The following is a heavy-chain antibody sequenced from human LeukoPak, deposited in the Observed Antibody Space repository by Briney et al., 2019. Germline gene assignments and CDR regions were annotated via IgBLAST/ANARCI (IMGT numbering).Heavy chain of an antibody. CDR1: EDTFSRNA. Sequence: GASVKVSCKASEDTFSRNAISWVRQAPGQGLEWMGGIIPIFVAANYAQEFQGRVTITADESTTTVFMELSSLRSEDTAVYYCARRDCGGDCYSSYYYYYGMHVWGQGTTVIVSS. CDR3: ARRDCGGDCYSSYYYYYGMHV. CDR2: IIPIFVAA. V-gene: IGHV1-69*13. J-gene: IGHJ6*02. D-gene: IGHD2-21*02.